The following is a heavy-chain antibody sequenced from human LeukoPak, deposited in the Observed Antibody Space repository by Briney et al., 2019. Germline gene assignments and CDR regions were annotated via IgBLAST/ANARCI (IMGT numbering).Heavy chain of an antibody. CDR1: GGSISSCY. V-gene: IGHV4-59*01. CDR3: ARVRPDVTSGADLYSNYYYMAV. J-gene: IGHJ6*03. D-gene: IGHD3-10*01. Sequence: PSETLSLTCTVSGGSISSCYWSWIRQPPGKGLGWIGYIYYSGSTNYNPSLKSRVTISVDTSKNQFSLKLSSVTAADTAVYYCARVRPDVTSGADLYSNYYYMAVWGNGTTVTVSS. CDR2: IYYSGST.